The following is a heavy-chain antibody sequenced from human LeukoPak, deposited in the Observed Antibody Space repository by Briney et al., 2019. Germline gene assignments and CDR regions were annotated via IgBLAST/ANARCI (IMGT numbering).Heavy chain of an antibody. Sequence: SETLSLTCTVSGGSISSYYWSWIRQPPGKGLEWIGYIYNSGSTNYNPSLKSRVTISVDTSKNQFSLKLSSVTAADTAVYYCARRGLRYFEDGMDVWGQGTTVTVSS. CDR3: ARRGLRYFEDGMDV. CDR1: GGSISSYY. D-gene: IGHD3-9*01. CDR2: IYNSGST. J-gene: IGHJ6*02. V-gene: IGHV4-59*08.